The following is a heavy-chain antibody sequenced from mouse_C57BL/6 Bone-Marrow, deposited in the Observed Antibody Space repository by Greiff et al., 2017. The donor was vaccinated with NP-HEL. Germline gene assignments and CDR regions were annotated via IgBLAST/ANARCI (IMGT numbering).Heavy chain of an antibody. V-gene: IGHV1-20*01. CDR2: INPYNGDT. Sequence: EVQLQQSGPELVKPGASVKISCKASGYSFTGYFMNWVMQSHGKSLEWIGRINPYNGDTFYNQKFKGKATLTVDKSSSTAHMELRSLTSEDSAVYYCARVRYYGSSALYYAMDYWGQGTSVTVSS. CDR3: ARVRYYGSSALYYAMDY. J-gene: IGHJ4*01. D-gene: IGHD1-1*01. CDR1: GYSFTGYF.